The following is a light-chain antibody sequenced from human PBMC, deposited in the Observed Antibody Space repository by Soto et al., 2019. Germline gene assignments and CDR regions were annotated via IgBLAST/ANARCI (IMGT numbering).Light chain of an antibody. CDR2: AAS. Sequence: DIPMTQSPSSVSASVGDRFTITCRASQGISSWLAWYQKKPGKAPNLLIYAASSLQSGVPSRFSGSESGTDFTLTISSLQPEDCAIYFCQQANSFPITFGQGTRLE. V-gene: IGKV1-12*01. J-gene: IGKJ5*01. CDR3: QQANSFPIT. CDR1: QGISSW.